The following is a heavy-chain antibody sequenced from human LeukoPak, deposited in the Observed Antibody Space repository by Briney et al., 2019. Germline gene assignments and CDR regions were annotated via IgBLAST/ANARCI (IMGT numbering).Heavy chain of an antibody. V-gene: IGHV3-74*01. J-gene: IGHJ4*02. CDR1: GFTFSSYA. Sequence: PGGSLRLSCAASGFTFSSYAMSRVRQAPGKGLEWVSGIDSNGTSTGYADSVKGRFTISRDNARNTLSLQMNSLRAEDTAVYYCVRDRASHFDHWGQGALVTVSS. D-gene: IGHD3-10*01. CDR2: IDSNGTST. CDR3: VRDRASHFDH.